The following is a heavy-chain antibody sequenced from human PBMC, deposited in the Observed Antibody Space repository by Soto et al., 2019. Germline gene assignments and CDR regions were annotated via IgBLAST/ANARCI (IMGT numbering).Heavy chain of an antibody. CDR2: IYYSGST. J-gene: IGHJ6*02. CDR3: ARSIVVVVAADYYYGMDV. D-gene: IGHD2-15*01. CDR1: GGSVSSGSYY. Sequence: SETLSLTCTVSGGSVSSGSYYWSWIRQPPGKGLEWIGYIYYSGSTNYNPSLKSRVTISVDTSKNQFSLKLSSVTAADTAVYYCARSIVVVVAADYYYGMDVWGQGTTVTVSS. V-gene: IGHV4-61*01.